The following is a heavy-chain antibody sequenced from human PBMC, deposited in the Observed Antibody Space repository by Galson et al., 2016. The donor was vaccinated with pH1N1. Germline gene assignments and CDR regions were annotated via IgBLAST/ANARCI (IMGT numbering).Heavy chain of an antibody. D-gene: IGHD3-10*01. V-gene: IGHV3-66*02. J-gene: IGHJ4*02. Sequence: SLRLSCAVFGFSVSKNYMSWVRQAPGKGLEWVAVVYGDGRTFYGDSVKGRFTVSGDNWRNTVYLQMTSLRPEDTAVYFSATRHSEDRGDNWGQGTLVTVSS. CDR1: GFSVSKNY. CDR3: ATRHSEDRGDN. CDR2: VYGDGRT.